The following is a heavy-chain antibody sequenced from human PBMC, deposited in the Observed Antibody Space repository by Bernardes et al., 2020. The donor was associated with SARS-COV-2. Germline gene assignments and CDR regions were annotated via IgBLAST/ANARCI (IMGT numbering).Heavy chain of an antibody. J-gene: IGHJ5*02. Sequence: SVKVSCKASAFTFSSSAVQWLRQARGQRLEWIGWIVLGSGKTNYAQKFQERVTITRDMSTRTAYMELSRLRYDDTAVYYCAADNLVLMAWGQGTLVTVSS. CDR2: IVLGSGKT. CDR3: AADNLVLMA. CDR1: AFTFSSSA. V-gene: IGHV1-58*01. D-gene: IGHD2-8*01.